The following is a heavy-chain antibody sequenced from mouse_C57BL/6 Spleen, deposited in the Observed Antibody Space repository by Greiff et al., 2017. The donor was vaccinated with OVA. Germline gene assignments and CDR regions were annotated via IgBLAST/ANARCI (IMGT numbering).Heavy chain of an antibody. J-gene: IGHJ2*01. CDR1: GYTFTSYW. CDR3: ARRQELTGNYFDY. V-gene: IGHV1-64*01. CDR2: IHPNSGST. D-gene: IGHD4-1*01. Sequence: QVHVKQPGAELVKPGASVKLSCKASGYTFTSYWMHWVKQRPGQGLEWIGMIHPNSGSTNYNEKFKSKATLTVDKSSSTAYMQLSSLTSEDSAVYNCARRQELTGNYFDYWGQGTTLTVSS.